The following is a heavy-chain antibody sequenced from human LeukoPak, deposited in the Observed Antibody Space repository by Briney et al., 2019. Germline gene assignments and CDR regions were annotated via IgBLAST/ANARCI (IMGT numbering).Heavy chain of an antibody. D-gene: IGHD3-3*01. CDR3: VIGSLWKLSRSDY. CDR2: TYPAGNT. Sequence: PGGSLTVSCAPSGFTVSSDYMTWVRQAPGKGLEWVSVTYPAGNTFYADSVKGRFTISRDNSKNTLFLQMNSLRVEDTAVYYCVIGSLWKLSRSDYWGQGTLVTVSS. V-gene: IGHV3-53*01. J-gene: IGHJ4*02. CDR1: GFTVSSDY.